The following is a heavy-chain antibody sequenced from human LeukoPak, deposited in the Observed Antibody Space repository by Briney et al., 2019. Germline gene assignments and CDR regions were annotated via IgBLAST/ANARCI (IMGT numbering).Heavy chain of an antibody. CDR1: GGSLSNSH. V-gene: IGHV4-4*07. Sequence: SETLSLTCTVSGGSLSNSHWSWIRQPAGKGLEWIGIIYKTGSTNYSPSLKSRVTISRDTSKNQFSLKLSSVTAADTAVYYCASDLTTPPYCWFDPWGQGTLVTVSS. CDR2: IYKTGST. J-gene: IGHJ5*02. D-gene: IGHD4/OR15-4a*01. CDR3: ASDLTTPPYCWFDP.